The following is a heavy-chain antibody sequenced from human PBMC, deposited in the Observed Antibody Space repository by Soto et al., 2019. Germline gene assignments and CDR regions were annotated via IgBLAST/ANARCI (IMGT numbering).Heavy chain of an antibody. V-gene: IGHV4-38-2*02. J-gene: IGHJ4*02. D-gene: IGHD3-22*01. Sequence: SETLSLTCSVSGDLISSGDDWGWVRQTPGKGLEWLGSIDYSGKTYKNPSLESRVSASVDLSQNQFSLNLRSVTAADTAVYFCPRDLSTGYYSYYFDYCRQGTLVTVSS. CDR1: GDLISSGDD. CDR3: PRDLSTGYYSYYFDY. CDR2: IDYSGKT.